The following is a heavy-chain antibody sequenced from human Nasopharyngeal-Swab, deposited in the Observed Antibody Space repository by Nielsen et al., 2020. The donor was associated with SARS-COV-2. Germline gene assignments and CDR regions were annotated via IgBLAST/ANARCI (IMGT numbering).Heavy chain of an antibody. J-gene: IGHJ6*02. V-gene: IGHV4-34*01. CDR3: ARDIAARPASPSYYYGMDV. Sequence: IRQPPGKGLEWIGEINHSGSTNYNPSLKSRVTISVDTSKNQFSLKLSSVTAADTAVYYCARDIAARPASPSYYYGMDVWGQGTTVTVSS. CDR2: INHSGST. D-gene: IGHD6-6*01.